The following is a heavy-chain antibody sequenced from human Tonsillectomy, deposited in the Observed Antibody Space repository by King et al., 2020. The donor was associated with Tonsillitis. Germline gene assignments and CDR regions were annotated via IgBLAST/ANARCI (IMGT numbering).Heavy chain of an antibody. CDR2: IYYIGST. J-gene: IGHJ6*02. CDR1: GDSFSSGGYY. V-gene: IGHV4-31*03. Sequence: QLQESGPGLVKPSQTLSLTCTVSGDSFSSGGYYWSWIRQHPGKGLEWIGYIYYIGSTYYNPSLTSRVTISIDTSKNQFSLKLSSVTAADTAVYYCARTPKYYDSSGPVWGQGTTVTVSS. CDR3: ARTPKYYDSSGPV. D-gene: IGHD3-22*01.